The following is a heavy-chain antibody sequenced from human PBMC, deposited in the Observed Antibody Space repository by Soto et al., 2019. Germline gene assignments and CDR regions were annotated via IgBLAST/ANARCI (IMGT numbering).Heavy chain of an antibody. CDR3: AKDPPTTGTTFDY. V-gene: IGHV3-23*01. Sequence: GGSLRLSCAASGFTFSSFAMSWVRQAPGKGLEWVSTINKGGGSTYYADSVKGRFTISRDNSKNMLFLQINGLRAEDTAVYYCAKDPPTTGTTFDYWGRGTLVTVSS. CDR2: INKGGGST. J-gene: IGHJ4*02. CDR1: GFTFSSFA. D-gene: IGHD1-1*01.